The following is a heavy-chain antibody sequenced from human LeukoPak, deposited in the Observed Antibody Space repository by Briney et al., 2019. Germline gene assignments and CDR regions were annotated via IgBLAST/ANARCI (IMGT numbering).Heavy chain of an antibody. V-gene: IGHV3-23*01. D-gene: IGHD1-7*01. CDR2: ISGSGGST. Sequence: GGSLRLSCAASGFTFSSYAMSWVRQAPGKGLEWVSAISGSGGSTYYADSVKGRFTISRDNSKNTLYLQVNSLRAEDTAVYYCAKSTLLTGTKTPPFNYSGKGTLVTVSS. CDR3: AKSTLLTGTKTPPFNY. CDR1: GFTFSSYA. J-gene: IGHJ4*02.